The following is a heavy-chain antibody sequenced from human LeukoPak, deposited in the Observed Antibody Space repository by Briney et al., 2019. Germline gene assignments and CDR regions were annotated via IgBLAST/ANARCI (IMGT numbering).Heavy chain of an antibody. D-gene: IGHD3-3*01. Sequence: SATLSLTCTVSGDSVISGLYYWTWVRQPPGKGLEWIGYIYYSGSTTYSPSLKSRVTISIDTSKNQFSLNLKSVTAADTAVYFCARGKYYGDSDYWGQGTLVTASS. CDR1: GDSVISGLYY. V-gene: IGHV4-61*01. J-gene: IGHJ4*02. CDR2: IYYSGST. CDR3: ARGKYYGDSDY.